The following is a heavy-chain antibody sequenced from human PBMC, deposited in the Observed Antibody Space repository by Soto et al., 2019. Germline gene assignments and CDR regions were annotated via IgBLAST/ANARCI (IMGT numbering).Heavy chain of an antibody. CDR2: IYHSGST. J-gene: IGHJ4*02. CDR1: GGSISTDNW. D-gene: IGHD5-12*01. Sequence: QVQLEESGPGLVKPSGTLSLTCAVSGGSISTDNWWSWVRQAPGKGLEWVGEIYHSGSTNYNPSLTSRLTISIDKSKDQFSLDVRSVTAADTAVYYCARGGRWLFDYWGQGTLVTVSS. CDR3: ARGGRWLFDY. V-gene: IGHV4-4*02.